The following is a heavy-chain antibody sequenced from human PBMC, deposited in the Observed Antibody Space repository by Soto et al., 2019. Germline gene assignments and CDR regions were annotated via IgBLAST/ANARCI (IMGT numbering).Heavy chain of an antibody. CDR2: ISYDGGNK. Sequence: HPGGSLRLSCAASGFSFSGYGMHWVRQAPGKGLEWVAVISYDGGNKYYADSVKGRFTISRDNSKNTVYLQMNSLRAEDTAEYYCAKVSYYDNRGYFDFWGQGTLVTVSS. D-gene: IGHD3-22*01. CDR1: GFSFSGYG. J-gene: IGHJ4*02. CDR3: AKVSYYDNRGYFDF. V-gene: IGHV3-30*18.